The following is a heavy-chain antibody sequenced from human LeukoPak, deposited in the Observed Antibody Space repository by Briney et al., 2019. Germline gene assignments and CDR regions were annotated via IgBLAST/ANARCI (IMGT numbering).Heavy chain of an antibody. Sequence: ASVKVSCKASGYTFTGYYMHWVRQAPGQGLEWMGWINPNSGGTSYAQKFQGRVTMTRDTSISTAYMELSRLRSDDTAVYYCARGVPLVYADYWGQGTLVTVSS. CDR1: GYTFTGYY. J-gene: IGHJ4*02. D-gene: IGHD2-8*01. CDR2: INPNSGGT. V-gene: IGHV1-2*02. CDR3: ARGVPLVYADY.